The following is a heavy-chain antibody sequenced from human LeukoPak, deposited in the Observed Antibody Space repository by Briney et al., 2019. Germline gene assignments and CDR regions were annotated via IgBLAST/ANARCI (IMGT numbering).Heavy chain of an antibody. CDR1: GFTFSSYG. V-gene: IGHV3-33*01. J-gene: IGHJ4*02. CDR3: AREKVATTRGYFDY. D-gene: IGHD5-12*01. CDR2: IWYDGSNK. Sequence: GGSLRLSCAASGFTFSSYGMHWVRQAPGKGLEWVAVIWYDGSNKYYADSVKGRFTISRDNSKNTLYLQMNSLRAEDTAVYYCAREKVATTRGYFDYWGQGTLVTVSS.